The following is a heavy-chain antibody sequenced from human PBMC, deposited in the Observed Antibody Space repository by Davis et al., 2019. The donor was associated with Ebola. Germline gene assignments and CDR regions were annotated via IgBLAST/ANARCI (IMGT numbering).Heavy chain of an antibody. V-gene: IGHV3-30*04. CDR2: ISYDGSNK. D-gene: IGHD6-13*01. CDR3: AKDTGYSSSWFYEFDY. J-gene: IGHJ4*02. Sequence: GGSLRLSCAASGFTFSSYAMHWVRQAPGKGLEWVAVISYDGSNKYYADSVKGRFTISRDNSKNTLYLQMSSLRAEDTAVYYCAKDTGYSSSWFYEFDYWGQGTLVTVSS. CDR1: GFTFSSYA.